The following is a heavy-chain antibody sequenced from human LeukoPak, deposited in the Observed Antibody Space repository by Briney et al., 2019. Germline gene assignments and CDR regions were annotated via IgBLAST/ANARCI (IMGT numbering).Heavy chain of an antibody. CDR1: GFTFSNAW. Sequence: GGSLRLSCAASGFTFSNAWMSWVRQAQGKGLEWVGRIKSKTDGGTTDYAAHVKGRFTISRDDSKNTLYLQMNSLKTEDTAMYYCTTSSEIVGATHWGQGTLVTVSS. D-gene: IGHD1-26*01. CDR2: IKSKTDGGTT. V-gene: IGHV3-15*01. J-gene: IGHJ4*02. CDR3: TTSSEIVGATH.